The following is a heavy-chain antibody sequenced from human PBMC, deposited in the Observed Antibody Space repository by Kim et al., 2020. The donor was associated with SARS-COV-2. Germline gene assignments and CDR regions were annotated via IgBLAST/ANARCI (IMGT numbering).Heavy chain of an antibody. CDR1: GGTFSSYA. CDR2: IIPILGIA. D-gene: IGHD2-2*03. Sequence: SVKVSCKASGGTFSSYAISWVRQAPGQGLEWMGRIIPILGIANYAQKFQGRVTITADKSTSTAYMELSSLRSEDTAVYYCARDGSVRGGWFDPWGQGTLVTVSS. CDR3: ARDGSVRGGWFDP. J-gene: IGHJ5*02. V-gene: IGHV1-69*04.